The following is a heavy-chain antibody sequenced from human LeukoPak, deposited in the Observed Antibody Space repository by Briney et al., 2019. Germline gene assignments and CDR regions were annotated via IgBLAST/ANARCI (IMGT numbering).Heavy chain of an antibody. V-gene: IGHV3-21*01. J-gene: IGHJ4*02. CDR3: ARVGGRGGYCSGGSCYYFDY. D-gene: IGHD2-15*01. Sequence: GGSLRLSCAASGFTFSSYRMNWVRQAPGKGLEWVSSISSSSSYIYYADSVKGRFTISRDNAKNSLYLQMNSLRAEDTAVYYCARVGGRGGYCSGGSCYYFDYWGQGTLVTVSS. CDR1: GFTFSSYR. CDR2: ISSSSSYI.